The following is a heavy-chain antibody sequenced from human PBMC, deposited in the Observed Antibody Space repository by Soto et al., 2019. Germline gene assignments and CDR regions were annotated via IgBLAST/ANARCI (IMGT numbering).Heavy chain of an antibody. D-gene: IGHD3-10*01. CDR2: IKQDGSEK. CDR1: GFTFSSYW. Sequence: GGSLRLSCAASGFTFSSYWMSWVRQAPGKGLEWVANIKQDGSEKYYVDSVKGRFTISRDNAKNSLYLQMNSLRAEDTAVYYCARDLDRGSLLLWFGELVSWGQGTLVTVSS. V-gene: IGHV3-7*01. J-gene: IGHJ5*02. CDR3: ARDLDRGSLLLWFGELVS.